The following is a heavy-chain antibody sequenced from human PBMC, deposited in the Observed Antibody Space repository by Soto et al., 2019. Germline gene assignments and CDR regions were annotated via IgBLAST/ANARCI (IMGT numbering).Heavy chain of an antibody. Sequence: HPGGSLRLSCAASGFTFSSYAMSWVRQAPGKGLEWVSAISGSGGSTYYADSVKGRFTISRDNSKNTLYLQMNSLRAEDTAVYYCAARILEWLLPQTSYGMDVWGQGTTVTVSS. CDR2: ISGSGGST. CDR1: GFTFSSYA. CDR3: AARILEWLLPQTSYGMDV. J-gene: IGHJ6*02. D-gene: IGHD3-3*01. V-gene: IGHV3-23*01.